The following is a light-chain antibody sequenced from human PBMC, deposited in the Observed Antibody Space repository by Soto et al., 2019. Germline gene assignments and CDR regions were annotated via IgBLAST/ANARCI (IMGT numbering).Light chain of an antibody. CDR2: AAS. Sequence: DIQITHSPCSLSASVGDRVTITCRSSQSISSYLNWYQQKPGKVPKLLIYAASSLQGGVPSRFSGSGSGTDFTLTISSLQPEDFATYYCQQSYSTPRTLGQGTKVYIK. J-gene: IGKJ1*01. CDR1: QSISSY. V-gene: IGKV1-39*01. CDR3: QQSYSTPRT.